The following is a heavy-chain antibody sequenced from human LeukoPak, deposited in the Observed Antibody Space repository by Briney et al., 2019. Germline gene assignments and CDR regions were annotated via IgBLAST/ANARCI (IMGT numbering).Heavy chain of an antibody. J-gene: IGHJ4*02. CDR3: ARKRRGSHGDFDY. D-gene: IGHD1-26*01. V-gene: IGHV3-48*04. CDR2: ISSSSNTI. Sequence: PGRSLRLSCAASGFTFSSYAMHWVRQAPGKGLEWVSYISSSSNTIYYADSVKGRFTISRDNAKNSLYLQMNSLRAEDTAVYYCARKRRGSHGDFDYWGQGTLVTVSS. CDR1: GFTFSSYA.